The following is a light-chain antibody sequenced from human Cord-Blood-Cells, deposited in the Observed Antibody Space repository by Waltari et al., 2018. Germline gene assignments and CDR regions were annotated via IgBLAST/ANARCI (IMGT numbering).Light chain of an antibody. V-gene: IGLV1-40*01. Sequence: QSVLTQPPSVSGAPGQRVTISCTVSSPNIGAGYDVHWYQQLPGTAPKLLIYGNSNRPSGVPDRFSGSKSGTSASLAITGLQAEDEADYYCQSYDSSLSGYVVFGGGTKLTVL. CDR2: GNS. CDR1: SPNIGAGYD. J-gene: IGLJ2*01. CDR3: QSYDSSLSGYVV.